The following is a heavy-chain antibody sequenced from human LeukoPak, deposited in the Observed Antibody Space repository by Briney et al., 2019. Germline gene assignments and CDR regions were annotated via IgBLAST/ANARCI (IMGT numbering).Heavy chain of an antibody. D-gene: IGHD3-22*01. V-gene: IGHV3-7*01. CDR2: IQQDGSEK. Sequence: GGSLGLSCAASGFTFSSYWMSWVRQAPGKGLEWVANIQQDGSEKYYVDSVKGRFTISRDNAKNSLYLQMNNLRAEDTAVYYCTRDLYYYDSSGYHYFDYWGQGTLVTVSS. CDR3: TRDLYYYDSSGYHYFDY. J-gene: IGHJ4*02. CDR1: GFTFSSYW.